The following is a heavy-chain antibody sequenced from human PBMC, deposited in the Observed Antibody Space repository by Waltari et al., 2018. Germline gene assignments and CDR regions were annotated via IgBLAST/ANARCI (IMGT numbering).Heavy chain of an antibody. Sequence: QVQLQQGGAGLLKPSETLSHTCAVYGGSFRCYYWSWIRQPPGKGGEWVGEINHSGSTTYNPSLKRRVTISVDTSNNQFSLKLRCVTAADTAVDYCARNPFDNYYYYDMDVWGKGTTVTISS. V-gene: IGHV4-34*01. CDR3: ARNPFDNYYYYDMDV. J-gene: IGHJ6*03. CDR2: INHSGST. D-gene: IGHD3-9*01. CDR1: GGSFRCYY.